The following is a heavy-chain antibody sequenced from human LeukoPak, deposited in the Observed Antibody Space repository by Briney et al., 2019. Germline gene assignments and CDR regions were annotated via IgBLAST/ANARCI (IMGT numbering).Heavy chain of an antibody. V-gene: IGHV3-23*01. Sequence: PGGSLRLSCAASGFTFSTYSMNWVRQAPGKGLEWVSATSGSGAKTYYADFVKGRFTISRDNSKNTLYLQMNSLRAEDTAVYYCAKEYSGSFSPFPSYFDYWGQGTLVTVSS. J-gene: IGHJ4*02. D-gene: IGHD1-26*01. CDR1: GFTFSTYS. CDR2: TSGSGAKT. CDR3: AKEYSGSFSPFPSYFDY.